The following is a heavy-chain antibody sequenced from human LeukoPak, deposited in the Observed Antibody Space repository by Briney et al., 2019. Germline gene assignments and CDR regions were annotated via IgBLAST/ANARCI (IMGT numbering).Heavy chain of an antibody. CDR1: GFTFSGSA. J-gene: IGHJ6*03. CDR3: TSRARIYYDSSGYSVAYYYYYYMDV. D-gene: IGHD3-22*01. Sequence: GGSLTLSCAASGFTFSGSAMHWVRQASGKGLEWVGRIRSKANSYATAYAASVKGRFTISRDDSKNTAYLQMNSLKTEDTAVYYCTSRARIYYDSSGYSVAYYYYYYMDVWGKGTTVTVSS. CDR2: IRSKANSYAT. V-gene: IGHV3-73*01.